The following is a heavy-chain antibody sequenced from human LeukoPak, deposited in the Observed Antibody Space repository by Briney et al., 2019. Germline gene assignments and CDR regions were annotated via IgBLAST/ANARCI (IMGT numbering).Heavy chain of an antibody. CDR3: AREMVRGNNWFDP. J-gene: IGHJ5*02. CDR1: GGTFSSYA. Sequence: GASVKASCKASGGTFSSYAISWVRQAPGQGLEWMGGIIPIFGTANYAQKFQGRVTITTDESTSTAYMELSSLRSEDTAVYYCAREMVRGNNWFDPWGQGTLVTVSS. V-gene: IGHV1-69*05. D-gene: IGHD3-10*01. CDR2: IIPIFGTA.